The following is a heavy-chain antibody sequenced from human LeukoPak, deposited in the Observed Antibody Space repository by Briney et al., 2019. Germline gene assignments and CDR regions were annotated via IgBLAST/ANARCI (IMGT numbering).Heavy chain of an antibody. V-gene: IGHV4-30-4*01. CDR1: GGSISSGDYF. Sequence: SETLSLTCTVSGGSISSGDYFWSWFRQPPGKVLEWIAYINYSGRGNNNPSLRSRVTLSTDASKNQFSLILSSVSAADTAVYYRARIPVHWGVYGWFDPWGQGILVTVAS. D-gene: IGHD2-8*01. J-gene: IGHJ5*02. CDR2: INYSGRG. CDR3: ARIPVHWGVYGWFDP.